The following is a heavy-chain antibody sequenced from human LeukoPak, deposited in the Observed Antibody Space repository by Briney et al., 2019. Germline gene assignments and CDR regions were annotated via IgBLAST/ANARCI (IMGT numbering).Heavy chain of an antibody. CDR3: ARANVEDIVVVPAAIPAFDY. CDR2: INHSGST. V-gene: IGHV4-34*01. CDR1: GGSFSGYY. J-gene: IGHJ4*02. Sequence: TSETLSLTCAVYGGSFSGYYWSWIRQPPGKGLEWIGEINHSGSTNHNPSLKSRVTISVDTSKNQFSLKLSSVTAADTAVYYCARANVEDIVVVPAAIPAFDYWGQGTLVTVSS. D-gene: IGHD2-2*02.